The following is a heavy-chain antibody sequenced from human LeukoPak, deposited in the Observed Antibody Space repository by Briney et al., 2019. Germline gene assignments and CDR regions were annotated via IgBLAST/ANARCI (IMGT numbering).Heavy chain of an antibody. CDR3: ARDPSYADFDI. CDR2: INPDGSNS. Sequence: GGSLTLSCAASGFTFSNSWMTCVRQAPGKGLEWVASINPDGSNSYYLDSVKGPFTISRGNAKNSLDLQMNSLRAEDTAIYYCARDPSYADFDIWGRGTMVTVSS. CDR1: GFTFSNSW. J-gene: IGHJ3*02. V-gene: IGHV3-7*01.